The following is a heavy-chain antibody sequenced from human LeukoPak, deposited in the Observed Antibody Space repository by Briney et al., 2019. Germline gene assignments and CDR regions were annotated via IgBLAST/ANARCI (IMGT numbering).Heavy chain of an antibody. J-gene: IGHJ4*02. V-gene: IGHV4-39*01. Sequence: MASETLSLTCTVSGGSVNSSSYYWGWIRQPPGKALEWIGSVYHSGYTYYNPSLKSRVTISIDTSKNQFSLRLSSVTAADTAVYYCARSSMFRGVTFDYWDQGTLVTVSS. CDR1: GGSVNSSSYY. CDR2: VYHSGYT. D-gene: IGHD3-10*01. CDR3: ARSSMFRGVTFDY.